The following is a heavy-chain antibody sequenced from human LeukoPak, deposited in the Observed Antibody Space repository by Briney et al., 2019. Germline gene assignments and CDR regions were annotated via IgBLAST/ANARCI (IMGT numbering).Heavy chain of an antibody. CDR2: IYYSGST. CDR3: ARGSRYGGNSPYYGMDV. CDR1: GGSISSGGYY. J-gene: IGHJ6*02. D-gene: IGHD4-23*01. Sequence: SETLSLTCTVSGGSISSGGYYWSWIRQHPGKGLEWIGYIYYSGSTYYNPSLKSRVTISVDTSKNQFSLKLSSVTAADTAVYYCARGSRYGGNSPYYGMDVWGQGTTVTVSS. V-gene: IGHV4-31*03.